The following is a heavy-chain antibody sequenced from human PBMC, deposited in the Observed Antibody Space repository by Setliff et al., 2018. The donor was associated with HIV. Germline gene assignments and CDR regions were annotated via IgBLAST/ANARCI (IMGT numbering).Heavy chain of an antibody. Sequence: HPGGSLRLSCAASGFTFSSYAMSWVRQAPGKGLEWVSAISGSGGSTYYADSVKGRFTISRDNSKNSLYLQMNSLRAEDTAVYYCARDCVAVAGTGPDAFDIWGRGTMVTVSS. CDR2: ISGSGGST. CDR1: GFTFSSYA. D-gene: IGHD6-19*01. CDR3: ARDCVAVAGTGPDAFDI. V-gene: IGHV3-23*01. J-gene: IGHJ3*02.